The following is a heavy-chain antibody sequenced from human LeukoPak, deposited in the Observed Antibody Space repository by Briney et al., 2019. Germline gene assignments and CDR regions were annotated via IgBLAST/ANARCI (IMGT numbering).Heavy chain of an antibody. CDR3: ARTSPRSPDYDFWSGYYTFDY. CDR1: GYTFTSYA. Sequence: ASVKVSCKSSGYTFTSYAMNWVRQAPGQGLEWMGWINANTGNPTYAQGFTGRFVFSLDTSVSTAYLQISSLKAEDTAVYHCARTSPRSPDYDFWSGYYTFDYWGQGTLVTVSS. J-gene: IGHJ4*02. V-gene: IGHV7-4-1*02. D-gene: IGHD3-3*01. CDR2: INANTGNP.